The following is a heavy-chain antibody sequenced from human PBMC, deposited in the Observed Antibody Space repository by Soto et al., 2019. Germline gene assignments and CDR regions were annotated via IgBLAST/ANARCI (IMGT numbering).Heavy chain of an antibody. Sequence: PGGSLRLSCAASGFSFDNYAMSWVRQGPGRGLEWVSGISIGGQNTYYADSVKGRFTISRDNSKNTLYLQMNNLRADDTAVYYCASDGQDQLVDSNHYAFEGWGQATTVNVS. D-gene: IGHD2-2*01. CDR3: ASDGQDQLVDSNHYAFEG. CDR1: GFSFDNYA. CDR2: ISIGGQNT. V-gene: IGHV3-23*01. J-gene: IGHJ3*01.